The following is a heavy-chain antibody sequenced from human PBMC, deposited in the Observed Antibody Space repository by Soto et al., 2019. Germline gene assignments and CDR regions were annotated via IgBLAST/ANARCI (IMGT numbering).Heavy chain of an antibody. CDR2: INPEGSEE. V-gene: IGHV3-7*03. J-gene: IGHJ4*02. CDR3: ARARIDY. CDR1: GFIFSDNW. Sequence: EVQLVESGGGLVQPGGSLRLSCAVSGFIFSDNWMTWVRQAPGKGLEWVATINPEGSEEYYADSLKGRFTISRDNAKNSLYLQMISLRAEDTALYYCARARIDYWGRGTLITVSS.